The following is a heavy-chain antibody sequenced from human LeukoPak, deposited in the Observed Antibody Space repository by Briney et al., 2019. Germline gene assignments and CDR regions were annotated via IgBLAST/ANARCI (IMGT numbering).Heavy chain of an antibody. CDR3: ARRGGFRGSSISCYKH. Sequence: SETLSLTCAVYGGSFSNYHWSWTRQPPGQGLEWIGEVNHSGSTNYNPSLKSRVTISVDTSKNQFSLKLTSVTAADTAVYYCARRGGFRGSSISCYKHWGQGTLVTVSS. V-gene: IGHV4-34*01. D-gene: IGHD2-2*01. CDR2: VNHSGST. CDR1: GGSFSNYH. J-gene: IGHJ4*02.